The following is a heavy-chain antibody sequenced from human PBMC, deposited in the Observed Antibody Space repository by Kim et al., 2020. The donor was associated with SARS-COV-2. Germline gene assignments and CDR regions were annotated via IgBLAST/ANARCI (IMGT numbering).Heavy chain of an antibody. CDR3: ARRARSHPPLIAVAGRTWFDP. D-gene: IGHD6-19*01. V-gene: IGHV4-39*01. CDR2: IYYSGST. J-gene: IGHJ5*02. CDR1: GGSISSSSYY. Sequence: SETLSLTCTVSGGSISSSSYYWGWIRQPPGKGLEWIGSIYYSGSTYYNPSLKSRVTISVDTSKNQFSLKLSSVTAADTAVYYCARRARSHPPLIAVAGRTWFDPWGQGTLVTVSS.